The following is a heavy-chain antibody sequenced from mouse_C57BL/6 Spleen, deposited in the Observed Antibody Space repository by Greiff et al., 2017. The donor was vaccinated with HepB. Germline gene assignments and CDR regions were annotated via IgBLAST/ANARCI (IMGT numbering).Heavy chain of an antibody. J-gene: IGHJ2*01. CDR1: GYTFTDYY. CDR2: INPNNGGT. D-gene: IGHD1-1*01. Sequence: EVQLQQSGPELVKPGASVKISCKASGYTFTDYYMNWVKQSHGKSLEWIGDINPNNGGTSYNQKFKGKATLTVDKSSSTAYMELRSLTSEDSAVYYCAREGFITTVVDFDYWGQGTTLTVSS. CDR3: AREGFITTVVDFDY. V-gene: IGHV1-26*01.